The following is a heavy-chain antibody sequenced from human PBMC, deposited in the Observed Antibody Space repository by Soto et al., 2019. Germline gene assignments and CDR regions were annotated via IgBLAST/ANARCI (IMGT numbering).Heavy chain of an antibody. V-gene: IGHV4-59*08. CDR1: DDSSSSYK. D-gene: IGHD3-10*01. CDR2: IDSSGGT. J-gene: IGHJ6*02. Sequence: QVQLQESGPGLVKPSETLSLTCTVSDDSSSSYKWSWIRQPPGRRLEWIGYIDSSGGTSYNPSLQSRVTISVATSTTPFPLKLSAVTAADTPVYYCVRQGFGRLHGLVDVWGQGTTVTVSS. CDR3: VRQGFGRLHGLVDV.